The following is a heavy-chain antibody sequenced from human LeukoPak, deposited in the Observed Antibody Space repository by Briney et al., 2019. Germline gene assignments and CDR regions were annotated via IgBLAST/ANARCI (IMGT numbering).Heavy chain of an antibody. Sequence: GGSLRLSCTASGFTFSSYSMNWVRQAPGKGLEWVSSISSSSSYIYYADSVKGRFTISRDNAKNSLYLQMNSLKAEDTAVYYCAREYCSGGSCYSGEFYYYYYYMDVWGKGTTVTISS. D-gene: IGHD2-15*01. V-gene: IGHV3-21*01. CDR3: AREYCSGGSCYSGEFYYYYYYMDV. CDR2: ISSSSSYI. CDR1: GFTFSSYS. J-gene: IGHJ6*03.